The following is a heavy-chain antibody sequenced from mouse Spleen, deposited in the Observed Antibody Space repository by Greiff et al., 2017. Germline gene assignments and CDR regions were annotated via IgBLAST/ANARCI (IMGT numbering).Heavy chain of an antibody. CDR1: GFTFSSYA. CDR3: ARGASYYGSSYWFAY. V-gene: IGHV5-9*04. CDR2: ISSGGGNT. J-gene: IGHJ3*01. D-gene: IGHD1-1*01. Sequence: EVKLMESGGGLVKLGGSLKLSCAASGFTFSSYAMSWVRQTPEKRLEWVATISSGGGNTYYPDSVKGRFTISRDNAKNTLYLQMSSLKSEDTAMYYCARGASYYGSSYWFAYWGQGTLVTVSA.